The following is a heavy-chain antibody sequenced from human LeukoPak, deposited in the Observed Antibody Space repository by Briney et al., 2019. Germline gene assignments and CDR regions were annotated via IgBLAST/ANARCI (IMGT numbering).Heavy chain of an antibody. CDR1: GYIFTTHW. CDR2: IDPSDSYT. J-gene: IGHJ6*02. Sequence: GESLKISCRGSGYIFTTHWISWVRQMPGKGLEWMGRIDPSDSYTNYSPSFEGHVTISADKSISTAYLQWSSLKASDTAMYYCARSAWHTYGMDVWGQGTTVTVSS. D-gene: IGHD2-21*01. V-gene: IGHV5-10-1*01. CDR3: ARSAWHTYGMDV.